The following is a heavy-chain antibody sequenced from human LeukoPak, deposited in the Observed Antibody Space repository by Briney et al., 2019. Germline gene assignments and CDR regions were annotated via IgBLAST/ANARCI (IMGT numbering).Heavy chain of an antibody. V-gene: IGHV3-23*01. J-gene: IGHJ6*03. Sequence: GGALRLSFAASGFTFSTYWMSWVRQAPGKGLEWVSAVSSTCGTTYYADSVKGRFTISRDNSKNTLFLQINSLRAEDTAVYYCAKNGDRGAFCSGGTCYPYYYYYMDVWGKGTTVTISS. CDR1: GFTFSTYW. D-gene: IGHD2-15*01. CDR2: VSSTCGTT. CDR3: AKNGDRGAFCSGGTCYPYYYYYMDV.